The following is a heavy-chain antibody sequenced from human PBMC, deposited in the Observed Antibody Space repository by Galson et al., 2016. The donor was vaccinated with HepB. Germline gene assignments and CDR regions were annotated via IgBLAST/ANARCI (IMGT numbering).Heavy chain of an antibody. CDR2: VSTYNGNT. J-gene: IGHJ6*04. V-gene: IGHV1-18*01. Sequence: SVKVSCKASGYTFSSYGIIWVRQAPGQGLEWVGWVSTYNGNTNYAQKLQGRVTMTTDTSRSTAYMELRSLRSGDTAVYYCARVNTIFGVVNYYGMDVWGKGTTVTVSS. CDR1: GYTFSSYG. CDR3: ARVNTIFGVVNYYGMDV. D-gene: IGHD3-3*01.